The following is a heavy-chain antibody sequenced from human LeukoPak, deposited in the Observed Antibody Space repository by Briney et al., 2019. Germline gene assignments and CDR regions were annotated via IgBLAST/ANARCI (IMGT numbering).Heavy chain of an antibody. V-gene: IGHV3-11*01. Sequence: GGSLRLSCAASGFTFSDYYMSWIRQAPGKGLEWVSYISSSGTTIYYADSVKGRFTISRDNAKNSLYLQMNSVRAEDTAVYYCARRRDSGSLRHFDYWGQGTLVTVSS. J-gene: IGHJ4*02. CDR2: ISSSGTTI. D-gene: IGHD1-26*01. CDR3: ARRRDSGSLRHFDY. CDR1: GFTFSDYY.